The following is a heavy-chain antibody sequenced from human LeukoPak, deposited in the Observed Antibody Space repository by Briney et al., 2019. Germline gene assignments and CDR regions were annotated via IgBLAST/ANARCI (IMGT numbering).Heavy chain of an antibody. J-gene: IGHJ3*02. CDR3: ARVLRIAAALDI. D-gene: IGHD6-25*01. V-gene: IGHV4-59*01. CDR1: GGSISSYY. CDR2: IYYSGST. Sequence: KTSETLSLTCTVSGGSISSYYWSWIRQPPGKGLEWIGYIYYSGSTNYNPSLKSRVTISVDTSKNQFSLKLSSVTAADTAVYYCARVLRIAAALDIWGQGTMVTVSS.